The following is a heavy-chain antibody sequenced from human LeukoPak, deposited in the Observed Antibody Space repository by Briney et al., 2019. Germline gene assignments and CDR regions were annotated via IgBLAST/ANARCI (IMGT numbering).Heavy chain of an antibody. D-gene: IGHD5-18*01. J-gene: IGHJ4*02. CDR2: IYYSGST. V-gene: IGHV4-59*08. Sequence: PSETLSLTCTVSGGSISSYYWSWIRQPPGKGLEWIGYIYYSGSTNYNPSLKSRVTISVDTSKNQFPLKLSSVTAADTAVYYCASHGEGYSYGYFDYWGQGTLVTVSS. CDR3: ASHGEGYSYGYFDY. CDR1: GGSISSYY.